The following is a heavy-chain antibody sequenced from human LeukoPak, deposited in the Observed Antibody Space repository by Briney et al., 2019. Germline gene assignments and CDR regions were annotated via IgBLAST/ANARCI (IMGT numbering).Heavy chain of an antibody. CDR2: IIPILGFA. Sequence: GASVKVSCKASGGTPSSTVITWGRQAPGQSPEWMGKIIPILGFANYAQKFQGRVTITADTSANIAYMELSSLTSGDTAVYYCARNQSRDGYNPLYYYGLDVWGQGTTITVSS. CDR3: ARNQSRDGYNPLYYYGLDV. D-gene: IGHD5-24*01. J-gene: IGHJ6*02. V-gene: IGHV1-69*04. CDR1: GGTPSSTV.